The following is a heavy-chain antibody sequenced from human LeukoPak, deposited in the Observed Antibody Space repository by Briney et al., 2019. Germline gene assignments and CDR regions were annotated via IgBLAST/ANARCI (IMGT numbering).Heavy chain of an antibody. Sequence: ASVKVSCKASGYTFNGYYMPWVRQAPGQGLEWMGRINPNSGGTNYAQKFQGRVTMTRDTSISTAYMELSRLRSDDTAVYYCARDFGVANYYYYYGMDVWGQGTTVTVSS. V-gene: IGHV1-2*06. J-gene: IGHJ6*02. CDR2: INPNSGGT. D-gene: IGHD3-3*01. CDR1: GYTFNGYY. CDR3: ARDFGVANYYYYYGMDV.